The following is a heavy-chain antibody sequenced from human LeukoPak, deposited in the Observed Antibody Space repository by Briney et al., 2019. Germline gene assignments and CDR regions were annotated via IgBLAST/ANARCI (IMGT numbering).Heavy chain of an antibody. CDR1: GYTFTNFD. J-gene: IGHJ6*02. CDR3: ARDDYPYGMDV. CDR2: MNPRSGST. V-gene: IGHV1-8*01. D-gene: IGHD3-16*01. Sequence: ASVNVSCKAFGYTFTNFDINWVRQATGQGLEWMGWMNPRSGSTGYAQKFQGRVTMTRDTSTSTAYMEMSSLGSDDAAVYYCARDDYPYGMDVWGQGTTVTVSS.